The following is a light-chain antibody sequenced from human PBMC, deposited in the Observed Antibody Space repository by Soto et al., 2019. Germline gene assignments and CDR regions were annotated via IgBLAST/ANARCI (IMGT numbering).Light chain of an antibody. Sequence: QSALTQPASVSGSPGQSITISCTGTSSDVGSYNLFSWYQQHPGKAPKLMIYEGSKRPSGVSNRFSGSKSGNTASLTISGRQAEDEADYYCCSYAGCLGVFGGGTKLTVL. CDR3: CSYAGCLGV. J-gene: IGLJ2*01. CDR1: SSDVGSYNL. V-gene: IGLV2-23*01. CDR2: EGS.